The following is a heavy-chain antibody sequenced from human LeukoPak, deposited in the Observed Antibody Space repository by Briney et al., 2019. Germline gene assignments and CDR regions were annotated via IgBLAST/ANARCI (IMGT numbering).Heavy chain of an antibody. CDR1: GLSVSSNY. V-gene: IGHV3-66*01. J-gene: IGHJ5*02. CDR3: AKEWGVVGDGDNYFDP. CDR2: IYRDGSS. D-gene: IGHD5-24*01. Sequence: GGSLRLSCVASGLSVSSNYMSWVRQAPGKGLEWVSVIYRDGSSYYAESVKGRFTISRDNAKNTLYLQMNSLTAEDTAVYYCAKEWGVVGDGDNYFDPWGQGTLVTVSS.